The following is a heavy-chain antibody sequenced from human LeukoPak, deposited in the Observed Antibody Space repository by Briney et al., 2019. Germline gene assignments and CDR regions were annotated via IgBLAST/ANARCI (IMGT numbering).Heavy chain of an antibody. Sequence: PSETLSLTCTVSGYSTSSGYYWGWIRQPPGKGLEWIGSIYHTGSTYYNPSLKSRVTISIDTSKNQFSLKLSSVTAADTAVYYCARTPTTVTIPYYYYYMDVWGKGTTVTISS. J-gene: IGHJ6*03. D-gene: IGHD4-17*01. CDR1: GYSTSSGYY. CDR2: IYHTGST. V-gene: IGHV4-38-2*02. CDR3: ARTPTTVTIPYYYYYMDV.